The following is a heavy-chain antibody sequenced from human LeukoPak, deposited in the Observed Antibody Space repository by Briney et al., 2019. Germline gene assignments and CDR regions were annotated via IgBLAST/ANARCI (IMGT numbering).Heavy chain of an antibody. J-gene: IGHJ4*02. CDR2: IKQDGSEK. CDR3: ARVIGSYYEVDLDY. V-gene: IGHV3-7*05. D-gene: IGHD1-26*01. CDR1: GFTVSSYW. Sequence: GGSLRLSCAASGFTVSSYWMSWVRQAPGKGLEWVANIKQDGSEKYYVDSVKGRFTISRDNAKNSLYLQMNSLRAEDTAVYYCARVIGSYYEVDLDYWGQGTLVTVSS.